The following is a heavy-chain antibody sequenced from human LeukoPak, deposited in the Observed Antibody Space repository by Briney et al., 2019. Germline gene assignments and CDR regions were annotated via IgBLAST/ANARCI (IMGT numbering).Heavy chain of an antibody. Sequence: GGSLRLSCAASGFTFTSYSMNWVSQAPGKWLEWVSSISSSSSYIYYADSVKGRFTISRDNAKNSRYLQMNSLRAEDTAVFYCARASAYGDYEGGCELDYWGQGTLVTVSS. J-gene: IGHJ4*02. CDR3: ARASAYGDYEGGCELDY. D-gene: IGHD4-17*01. CDR1: GFTFTSYS. V-gene: IGHV3-21*06. CDR2: ISSSSSYI.